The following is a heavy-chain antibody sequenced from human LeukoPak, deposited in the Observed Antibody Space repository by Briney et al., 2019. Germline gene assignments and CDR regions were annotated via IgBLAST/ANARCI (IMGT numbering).Heavy chain of an antibody. Sequence: SVKVSCKASGGTFSSYAISWVRQAPGQGREWMGGIIPIFGTANYAQKFQGRVTITTDESTSTAYMELSSLRSEDTAVYYCARGYSSSFLSAFDIWGQGTMVTVSS. CDR2: IIPIFGTA. D-gene: IGHD6-6*01. CDR1: GGTFSSYA. V-gene: IGHV1-69*05. CDR3: ARGYSSSFLSAFDI. J-gene: IGHJ3*02.